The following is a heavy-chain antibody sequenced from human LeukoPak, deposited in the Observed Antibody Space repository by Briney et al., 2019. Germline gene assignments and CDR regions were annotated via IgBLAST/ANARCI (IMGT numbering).Heavy chain of an antibody. D-gene: IGHD2-15*01. CDR2: IIPIFGTT. J-gene: IGHJ6*02. CDR1: GGTFSTYG. V-gene: IGHV1-69*13. CDR3: ARDAAGDCSGGSCYYYYGMDV. Sequence: SVKVSCKASGGTFSTYGVSWVRQAPGQGLEWMGGIIPIFGTTNYAQKFQGRVTITADESTSTAYMELSGLRSEDTAVYYCARDAAGDCSGGSCYYYYGMDVWGQGTTVTVSS.